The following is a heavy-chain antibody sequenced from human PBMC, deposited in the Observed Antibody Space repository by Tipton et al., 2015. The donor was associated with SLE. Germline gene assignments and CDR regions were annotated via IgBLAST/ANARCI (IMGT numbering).Heavy chain of an antibody. CDR3: ARGRYSYGLHLDY. Sequence: TLSLTCTVSGDSISSHSWSWIRQPPGKGLEWIGCMYYSGSTNYNPSLKSRVTISVDTSKNQFSLKLSSVTAADTAVYYCARGRYSYGLHLDYWGQGTLVTVAS. D-gene: IGHD5-18*01. CDR2: MYYSGST. J-gene: IGHJ4*02. V-gene: IGHV4-59*08. CDR1: GDSISSHS.